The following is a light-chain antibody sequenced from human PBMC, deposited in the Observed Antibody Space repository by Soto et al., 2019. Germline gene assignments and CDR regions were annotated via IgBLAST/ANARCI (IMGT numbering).Light chain of an antibody. CDR2: CAS. Sequence: DIVMTQSPDSLAVSLGERATIHCKSSQSLFYSANNKNYLAWYQHKPGQSTKLLLSCASTRESGVPDRFSGSGSGTDFTLTISSLQAEDVAVYYCQQYHTSWTFGQGTKVEIK. CDR1: QSLFYSANNKNY. V-gene: IGKV4-1*01. CDR3: QQYHTSWT. J-gene: IGKJ1*01.